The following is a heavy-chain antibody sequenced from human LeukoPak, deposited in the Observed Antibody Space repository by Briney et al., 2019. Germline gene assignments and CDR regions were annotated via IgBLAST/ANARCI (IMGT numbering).Heavy chain of an antibody. CDR2: INPNSGGT. D-gene: IGHD2-2*01. CDR1: GHTFTGYY. Sequence: ASVKVSCKASGHTFTGYYMHWVRQAPGQGLEWMGWINPNSGGTNYAQKFQGWVTMTRDTSISTAYMELSRLRSDDTAVYYCARVGCSSTSCYAGARWAFDIWGQGTMVTVSS. J-gene: IGHJ3*02. V-gene: IGHV1-2*04. CDR3: ARVGCSSTSCYAGARWAFDI.